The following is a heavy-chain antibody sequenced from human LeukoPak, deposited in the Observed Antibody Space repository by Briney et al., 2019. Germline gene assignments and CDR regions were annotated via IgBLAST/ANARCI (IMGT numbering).Heavy chain of an antibody. Sequence: GGSLRLSCAASGFTLSTHWMHWVRQAPGKGLVWVSRINGDGTTTSYADSVKGRFTISRVNAKSTLYLEMDSLRAEGTAIYYCARRWYTGTYYYFDLWGQGTLVTVSS. D-gene: IGHD1-26*01. V-gene: IGHV3-74*01. CDR1: GFTLSTHW. CDR2: INGDGTTT. J-gene: IGHJ4*02. CDR3: ARRWYTGTYYYFDL.